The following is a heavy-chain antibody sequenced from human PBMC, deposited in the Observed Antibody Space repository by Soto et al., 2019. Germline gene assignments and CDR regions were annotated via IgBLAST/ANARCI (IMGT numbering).Heavy chain of an antibody. CDR2: ISGSGGST. CDR3: ATLTKYDILTGFYPC. J-gene: IGHJ4*02. CDR1: GVTFSRYA. V-gene: IGHV3-23*01. Sequence: GGALRLSCGASGVTFSRYAMSWGRQAPGEGLEWVSAISGSGGSTYYADSVKGRFTISRDNSNNTLYFQMNSLRAEDTAVYYCATLTKYDILTGFYPCWGQGTLVTVSS. D-gene: IGHD3-9*01.